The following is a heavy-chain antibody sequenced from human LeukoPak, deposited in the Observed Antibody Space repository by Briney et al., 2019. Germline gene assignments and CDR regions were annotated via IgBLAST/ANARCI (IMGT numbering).Heavy chain of an antibody. J-gene: IGHJ6*03. CDR1: GFTFSSYS. Sequence: KPGRSLRLSCAASGFTFSSYSMNWVRQAPGKGLEWVSSISSSSSYIYYADSVKGRFTISRDNAKNSLYLQMNCLRTEDTAVYYCARDSIAAAHIRYYYHMDVRGKGTTVTVSS. CDR3: ARDSIAAAHIRYYYHMDV. CDR2: ISSSSSYI. V-gene: IGHV3-21*01. D-gene: IGHD6-13*01.